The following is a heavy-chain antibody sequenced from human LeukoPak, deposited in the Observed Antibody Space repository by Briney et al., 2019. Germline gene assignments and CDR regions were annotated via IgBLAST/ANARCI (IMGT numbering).Heavy chain of an antibody. Sequence: GGPLRLSCAASGFNFNDYYMSWIRQAPRKGLEWLSLISSTGRSIYYADSVKGRFTISRDSATSSLYLQMNSLRADDTAVYYCARDGSGSTYYFDSWGQGTLVTVSS. V-gene: IGHV3-11*01. D-gene: IGHD1-26*01. CDR3: ARDGSGSTYYFDS. CDR2: ISSTGRSI. J-gene: IGHJ4*02. CDR1: GFNFNDYY.